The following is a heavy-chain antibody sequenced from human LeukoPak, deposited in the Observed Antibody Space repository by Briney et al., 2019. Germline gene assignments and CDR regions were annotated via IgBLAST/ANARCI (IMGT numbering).Heavy chain of an antibody. CDR1: GFTFSHYA. CDR2: ISFDGTNK. J-gene: IGHJ4*02. D-gene: IGHD3-22*01. CDR3: AKGGYYERPWYFDY. V-gene: IGHV3-30*18. Sequence: GGSLRLSCAASGFTFSHYAMHWVRQAPGKGLERVAVISFDGTNKFYADSVKGRFTISRDNSKNALYLQMNSLRAEDTAVYYCAKGGYYERPWYFDYWGQGTLVTVSS.